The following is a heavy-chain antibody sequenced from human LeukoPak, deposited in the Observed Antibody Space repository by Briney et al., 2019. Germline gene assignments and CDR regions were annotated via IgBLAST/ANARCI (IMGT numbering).Heavy chain of an antibody. D-gene: IGHD6-19*01. Sequence: GGSLRLSCAASGFTFSSNWMHWVRQAPGKGLVWVSRINEDGSTTNYADSVKGRSTIFRDNAKNTLYLQMNSLRAEDTAVYYCAKVQGSGWPYYFDYWGQGTLVTVSS. CDR2: INEDGSTT. V-gene: IGHV3-74*01. J-gene: IGHJ4*02. CDR1: GFTFSSNW. CDR3: AKVQGSGWPYYFDY.